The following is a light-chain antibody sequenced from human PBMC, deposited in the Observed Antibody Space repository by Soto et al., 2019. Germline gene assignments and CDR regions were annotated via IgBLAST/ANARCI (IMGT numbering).Light chain of an antibody. Sequence: QSVLTQPPSASGTPGDSVTISCSGSSSNIGSNYVYWYQQLPGTAPKLLLYSNNQRPSGVPDRFSGSKSGTSASLAISGLRSEDEADYFCAAWDDSLSGSYVFGTGTKVTVL. CDR2: SNN. CDR3: AAWDDSLSGSYV. V-gene: IGLV1-47*02. J-gene: IGLJ1*01. CDR1: SSNIGSNY.